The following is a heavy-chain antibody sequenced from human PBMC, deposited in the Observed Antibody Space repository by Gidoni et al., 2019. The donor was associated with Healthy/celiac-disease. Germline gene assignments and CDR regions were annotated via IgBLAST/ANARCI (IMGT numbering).Heavy chain of an antibody. D-gene: IGHD2-2*01. V-gene: IGHV3-21*01. J-gene: IGHJ2*01. CDR2: ISSSSSYI. CDR1: GFTFSSYS. CDR3: ARERVDQPGWYFDL. Sequence: EVQLVESGGGLVKPGGSLRLSCAASGFTFSSYSMNWVRQAPGKGLEWVSSISSSSSYIYYADSVKGRFTISRDNAKNSLYLQMNSLRAEDTAVYYCARERVDQPGWYFDLWGRGTLVTVSS.